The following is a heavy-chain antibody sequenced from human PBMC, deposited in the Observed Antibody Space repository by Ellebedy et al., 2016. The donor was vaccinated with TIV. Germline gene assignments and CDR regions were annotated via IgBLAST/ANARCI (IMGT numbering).Heavy chain of an antibody. J-gene: IGHJ6*02. CDR3: AQTNWGSGGFYGMDV. Sequence: PGGSLRLSCAASGFTFDNYVMTWVRQAPGKGLEWVSTISSSGKNKHYADSLKGRFTVSRDNSKNTLYLQVDSLRAEDTAVYYCAQTNWGSGGFYGMDVWGQGTTVTVSS. CDR1: GFTFDNYV. V-gene: IGHV3-23*01. D-gene: IGHD7-27*01. CDR2: ISSSGKNK.